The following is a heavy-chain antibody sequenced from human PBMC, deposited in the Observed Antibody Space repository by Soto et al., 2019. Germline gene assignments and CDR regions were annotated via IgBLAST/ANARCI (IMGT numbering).Heavy chain of an antibody. CDR3: ARDLGGHNCVSSYFDS. Sequence: EVRLVETGGGLIQPGGSLRLSCAASGFTISTNYMSWVRQAPGKGLEWVSVLYSGGNTFYADSVKGRIHLFRDNSDNILYLVLNSLRAEDTAMYYCARDLGGHNCVSSYFDSWCQGTLVTVSS. CDR1: GFTISTNY. D-gene: IGHD1-20*01. CDR2: LYSGGNT. J-gene: IGHJ4*02. V-gene: IGHV3-53*02.